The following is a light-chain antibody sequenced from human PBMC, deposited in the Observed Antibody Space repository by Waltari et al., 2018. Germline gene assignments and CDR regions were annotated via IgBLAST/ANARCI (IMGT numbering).Light chain of an antibody. V-gene: IGLV1-40*01. Sequence: QSVLTQPPSVSGAPGQRVTISCTGSSSNIGAGNDVNWYQHLPGTAPNLLIYGNSNRPSGVPDRFLSSKSGTSASLAITGLQAEDVADYYCQSLDSSLSGFVFGTGTKVTVL. CDR3: QSLDSSLSGFV. CDR1: SSNIGAGND. CDR2: GNS. J-gene: IGLJ1*01.